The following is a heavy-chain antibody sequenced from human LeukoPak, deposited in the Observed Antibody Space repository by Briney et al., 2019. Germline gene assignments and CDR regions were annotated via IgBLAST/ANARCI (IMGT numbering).Heavy chain of an antibody. CDR3: AREGGPFRPLDY. V-gene: IGHV4-59*11. J-gene: IGHJ4*02. Sequence: ASETLSLTCTVSGGSMRSQYWSWIRQPPGKGLEWIGEVNVLGNTNYNPSLESRVTISIDKSENHVSLKLTSVTAADTAVYYCAREGGPFRPLDYSGQGTLVTVSS. D-gene: IGHD2/OR15-2a*01. CDR1: GGSMRSQY. CDR2: VNVLGNT.